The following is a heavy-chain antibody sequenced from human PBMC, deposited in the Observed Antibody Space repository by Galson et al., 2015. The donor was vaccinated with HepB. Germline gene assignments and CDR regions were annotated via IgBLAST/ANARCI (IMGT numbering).Heavy chain of an antibody. D-gene: IGHD3-16*02. Sequence: SVKVSCKASGGAFNNYVIIWVRQAPGQGLEWMGRIVPTLGIANYAQKFQGRVTMTRDTSTSTAYMELRRLRSDDTAVYYCARDRSHSLDYWGQGTLVTVSS. J-gene: IGHJ4*02. CDR1: GGAFNNYV. V-gene: IGHV1-69*04. CDR2: IVPTLGIA. CDR3: ARDRSHSLDY.